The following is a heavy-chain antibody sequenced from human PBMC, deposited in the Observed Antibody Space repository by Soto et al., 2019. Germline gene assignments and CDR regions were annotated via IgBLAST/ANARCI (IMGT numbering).Heavy chain of an antibody. CDR1: GFPFVNYA. D-gene: IGHD5-12*01. CDR2: ISESGDNI. V-gene: IGHV3-23*01. CDR3: ARAARYSFSSVRRDYSFFYMYV. Sequence: EVQVLESGGGLGQPGGSLRLSCAATGFPFVNYAMSWVRQAPGKGLEWVSAISESGDNIHYADAVKGRFSISRGNSNHTLSLQMNSLRPEDTAVYYCARAARYSFSSVRRDYSFFYMYVWGKGTTVTVSS. J-gene: IGHJ6*03.